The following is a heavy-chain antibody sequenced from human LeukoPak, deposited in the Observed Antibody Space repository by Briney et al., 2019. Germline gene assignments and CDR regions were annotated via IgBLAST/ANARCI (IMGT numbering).Heavy chain of an antibody. D-gene: IGHD3-10*01. CDR3: AREIIASVGRWFDP. CDR1: GYSISSGYY. J-gene: IGHJ5*02. CDR2: IYHSGST. V-gene: IGHV4-38-2*02. Sequence: PSETLSLTCTVSGYSISSGYYWGRIRQPPGKGLEWIGSIYHSGSTYYNPSLKSRVTISVDTSKNQFSLKLSSVTAADTAVYYCAREIIASVGRWFDPWGQGTLVTVSS.